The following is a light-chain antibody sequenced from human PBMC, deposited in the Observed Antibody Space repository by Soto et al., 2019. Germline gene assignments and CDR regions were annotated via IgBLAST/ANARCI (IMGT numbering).Light chain of an antibody. V-gene: IGLV2-14*01. CDR3: NSYTRFSTYV. Sequence: QSALTQPASVSGSPGQSITISCTGASSDVGLYDFVSWYQQHPGKAPKLLIYEVTYRPSGVSCRFSGSKSGNTASLTISGLQAEDEADYYCNSYTRFSTYVFGTGTKVTVL. CDR2: EVT. J-gene: IGLJ1*01. CDR1: SSDVGLYDF.